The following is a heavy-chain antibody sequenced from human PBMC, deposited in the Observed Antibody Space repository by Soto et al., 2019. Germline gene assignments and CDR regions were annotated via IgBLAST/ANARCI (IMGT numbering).Heavy chain of an antibody. CDR2: ISSNSAYI. J-gene: IGHJ5*02. CDR1: GFTFRSFT. Sequence: GGSLRLSCAASGFTFRSFTMNWVRQAPGKGLEWVSTISSNSAYIYYTDALRGRFTISRDNAKNSLHLQMNSPRAEDTAVYYCTRDASRDSSARGWFDPWGPGTLVTVSS. D-gene: IGHD6-13*01. V-gene: IGHV3-21*01. CDR3: TRDASRDSSARGWFDP.